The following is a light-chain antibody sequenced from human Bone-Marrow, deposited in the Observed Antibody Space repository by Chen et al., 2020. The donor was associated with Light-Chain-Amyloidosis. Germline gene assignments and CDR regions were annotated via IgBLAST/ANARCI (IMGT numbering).Light chain of an antibody. Sequence: SYELTQPPSVSVSPGQTARITCSGADLPTKYAYWYQQKPGQAPVMVIHRDTERPSGSSERFEGASAGTIATLNIRGGQAENEADYLCQAADSSGTYEVIVGGGTKLAVL. CDR2: RDT. V-gene: IGLV3-25*03. CDR3: QAADSSGTYEVI. J-gene: IGLJ2*01. CDR1: DLPTKY.